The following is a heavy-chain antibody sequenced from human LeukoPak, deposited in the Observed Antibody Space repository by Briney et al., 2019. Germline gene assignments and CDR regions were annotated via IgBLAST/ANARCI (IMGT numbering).Heavy chain of an antibody. V-gene: IGHV3-23*01. CDR2: ISGSGGST. CDR1: GFTFSNYA. CDR3: AKMEAYCSGGSCYTYFDY. D-gene: IGHD2-15*01. J-gene: IGHJ4*02. Sequence: GGSLRLSCAASGFTFSNYAMSWVRQAPGKGLEWVSAISGSGGSTYYADSVRGRFTISRDNSKNTLDLQMNSLRAEDTAVYYCAKMEAYCSGGSCYTYFDYWGQGTLVTVSS.